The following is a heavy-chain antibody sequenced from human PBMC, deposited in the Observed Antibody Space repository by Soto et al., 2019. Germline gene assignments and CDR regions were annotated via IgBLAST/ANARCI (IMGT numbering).Heavy chain of an antibody. CDR1: GFTFNTFA. J-gene: IGHJ4*02. CDR3: VKVGYMRRDPYRQFVC. V-gene: IGHV3-64D*06. Sequence: GGSLRLSCSASGFTFNTFAMHWVRQTPGKGLEFVSAISSNGGNTYYADSVKGRFAISRDNSKNTLYLQMYSLRPEDTAIYYCVKVGYMRRDPYRQFVCWGPGTLVTGS. CDR2: ISSNGGNT. D-gene: IGHD2-2*02.